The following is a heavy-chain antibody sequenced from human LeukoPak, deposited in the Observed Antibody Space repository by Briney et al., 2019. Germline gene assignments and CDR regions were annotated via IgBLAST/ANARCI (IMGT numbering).Heavy chain of an antibody. CDR3: ARDPQYYYGSGRDPNAFDI. D-gene: IGHD3-10*01. J-gene: IGHJ3*02. Sequence: ASVKVPCKASGYTFTSYGISRVRPAPGQGLEWVGWISAYNGNTNYAQKLQGRVTMTTDTSTSTAYMELRSLRSDDTAVYYCARDPQYYYGSGRDPNAFDIWGQGTMVTVSS. CDR1: GYTFTSYG. CDR2: ISAYNGNT. V-gene: IGHV1-18*01.